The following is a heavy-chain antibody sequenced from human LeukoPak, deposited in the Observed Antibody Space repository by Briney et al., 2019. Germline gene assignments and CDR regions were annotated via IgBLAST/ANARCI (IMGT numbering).Heavy chain of an antibody. V-gene: IGHV4-59*01. CDR2: IHYSGNT. CDR3: ARDSSGWDSSWYFDL. CDR1: GGSINNYY. D-gene: IGHD6-19*01. Sequence: SETLSLTCTVAGGSINNYYWSWIRRPPGKGLEWIGYIHYSGNTNYNPSLKSRVTISLDTSKTQFSLKLTSVTAADTAVYYCARDSSGWDSSWYFDLWGRGTLVTVSS. J-gene: IGHJ2*01.